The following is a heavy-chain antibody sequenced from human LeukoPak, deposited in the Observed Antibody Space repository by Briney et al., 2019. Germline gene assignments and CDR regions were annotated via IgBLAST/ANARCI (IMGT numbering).Heavy chain of an antibody. CDR1: GFTFSTYG. D-gene: IGHD3-10*01. CDR2: IWYDGSNK. CDR3: ARAVGPYDY. V-gene: IGHV3-33*01. J-gene: IGHJ4*02. Sequence: GGSLRLSCVASGFTFSTYGMHWVRQAPGKGLEWVAVIWYDGSNKYYADSVKGRFTISRDNSKNTLYLQMNSLRAEDTAVYFCARAVGPYDYWGQGTLVTVSS.